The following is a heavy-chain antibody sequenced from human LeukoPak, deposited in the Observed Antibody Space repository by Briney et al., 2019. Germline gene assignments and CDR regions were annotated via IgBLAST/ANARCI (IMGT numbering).Heavy chain of an antibody. CDR2: IYYSGST. J-gene: IGHJ4*02. CDR1: GGSISSYY. Sequence: PSETLSLTCTVSGGSISSYYWSWIRQPPGKGLEWIGYIYYSGSTNYNPSLKSRVTISVDTSKNQFSLKLSSVTAADTAVYYCARGAIGAAYFDYWGQGTLVTVSS. CDR3: ARGAIGAAYFDY. V-gene: IGHV4-59*01. D-gene: IGHD1-26*01.